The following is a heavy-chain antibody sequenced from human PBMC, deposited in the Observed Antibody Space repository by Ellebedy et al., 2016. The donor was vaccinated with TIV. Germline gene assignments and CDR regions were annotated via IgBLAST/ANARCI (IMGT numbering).Heavy chain of an antibody. Sequence: AASVKVSCKASGYTFTSYYMHWVRQAPGQGLEWMGIINPSIGSTTYAQKFQGRVTMTRDTSTSTVYMELSSLRSEDTAMYYCASIEMTTFSYFDYWGQGTLVTVSS. CDR2: INPSIGST. CDR3: ASIEMTTFSYFDY. V-gene: IGHV1-46*01. J-gene: IGHJ4*02. D-gene: IGHD5-24*01. CDR1: GYTFTSYY.